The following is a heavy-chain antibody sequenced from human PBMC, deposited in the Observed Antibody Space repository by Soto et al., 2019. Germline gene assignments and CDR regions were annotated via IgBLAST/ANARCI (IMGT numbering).Heavy chain of an antibody. V-gene: IGHV3-30-3*01. D-gene: IGHD2-15*01. CDR1: GFILSTYA. Sequence: QVQLVESGGGVVQPGRSLRLSCAASGFILSTYAMYWVRQAPGKGLEWVAVISYDGNNKYYADSVKGRFTISRDNSKNTLYLQTNSLRAEDTAVYYCARAGCDGGSCYALVGLCYGMAVWGQGTTVPVSS. CDR3: ARAGCDGGSCYALVGLCYGMAV. CDR2: ISYDGNNK. J-gene: IGHJ6*02.